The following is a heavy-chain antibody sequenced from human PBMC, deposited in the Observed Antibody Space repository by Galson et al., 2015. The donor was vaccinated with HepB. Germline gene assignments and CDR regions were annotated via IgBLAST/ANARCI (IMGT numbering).Heavy chain of an antibody. CDR1: GFTFSSYS. D-gene: IGHD3-10*01. Sequence: SLRLSCAASGFTFSSYSMNWVRQAPGKGLEWVSSISSSSSYIYYADSVKGRFTISRDNAKNSLYLQMNSLRAEDTAVYYCARDGVTMVRPFDYWGQGTLVTVSS. CDR2: ISSSSSYI. J-gene: IGHJ4*02. CDR3: ARDGVTMVRPFDY. V-gene: IGHV3-21*01.